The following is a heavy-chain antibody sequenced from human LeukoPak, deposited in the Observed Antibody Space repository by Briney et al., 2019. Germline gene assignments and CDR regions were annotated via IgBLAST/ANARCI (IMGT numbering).Heavy chain of an antibody. CDR2: ISPSGGSR. D-gene: IGHD6-13*01. Sequence: PGGSLRLSCAASGFIFGSCAMSWVRQSPGKGLEWVSAISPSGGSRYYADSVKGRFTISRDNSKNTLYLQMNSLRAEETAIYYCAKFSAFPSNWYKTPFDCWGQGTLVTVSS. J-gene: IGHJ4*02. V-gene: IGHV3-23*01. CDR1: GFIFGSCA. CDR3: AKFSAFPSNWYKTPFDC.